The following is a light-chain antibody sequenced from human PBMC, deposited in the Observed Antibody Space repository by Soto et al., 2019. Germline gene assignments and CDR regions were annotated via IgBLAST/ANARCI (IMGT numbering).Light chain of an antibody. J-gene: IGKJ1*01. CDR3: QQFYSYPWT. CDR1: QSVTTW. Sequence: DIQRTQSPSTLSASVGDRVAITCGASQSVTTWLAWYQQKPGTAPRLLIHAASSLNTGVPSRFSGSGAGTEFTLTISSLQNADFATYYCQQFYSYPWTFGQGTKVDIK. CDR2: AAS. V-gene: IGKV1-5*01.